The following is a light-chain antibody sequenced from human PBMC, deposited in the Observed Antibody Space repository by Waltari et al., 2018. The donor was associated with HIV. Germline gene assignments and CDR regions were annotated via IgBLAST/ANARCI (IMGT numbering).Light chain of an antibody. CDR3: CSYAGSNTHV. CDR1: SSDVGSYNL. V-gene: IGLV2-23*02. CDR2: EVS. Sequence: ASVSGSPGQSITISCTGTSSDVGSYNLVSWYQQHPGKAPKLMIYEVSKRPSGVSNRFSASKSANTASLTISGLQAEDEADYYCCSYAGSNTHVFGTGTKVTVL. J-gene: IGLJ1*01.